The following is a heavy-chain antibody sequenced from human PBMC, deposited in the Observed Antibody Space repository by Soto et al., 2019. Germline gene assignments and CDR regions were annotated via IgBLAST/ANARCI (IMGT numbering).Heavy chain of an antibody. CDR1: GGSFSGYY. J-gene: IGHJ4*02. CDR2: INHSGST. V-gene: IGHV4-34*01. D-gene: IGHD1-26*01. CDR3: ARGLNVGAIDY. Sequence: QVQLQQWGAGLLKPSETLSLTCAVYGGSFSGYYWSWIRQPPGKGLEWIGEINHSGSTNYNPSLKSRVTISVDTSKNQFSLKLSSVTAADTAVYYCARGLNVGAIDYWGQGTLVTVSS.